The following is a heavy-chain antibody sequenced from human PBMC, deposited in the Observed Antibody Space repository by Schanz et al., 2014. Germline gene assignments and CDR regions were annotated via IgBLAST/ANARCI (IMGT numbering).Heavy chain of an antibody. CDR1: GGTFSTYP. CDR2: IIPIHGIV. J-gene: IGHJ4*02. D-gene: IGHD3-10*01. Sequence: QVHLVQSGAEVKKPGSSVKVSCKASGGTFSTYPINWLRQAPGQGLEWMGRIIPIHGIVNYAQRFQGRVSITADTSTNTAYMELSSLTSEDTAVHYCARGRGFYDYWGRGTLXTVSS. V-gene: IGHV1-69*02. CDR3: ARGRGFYDY.